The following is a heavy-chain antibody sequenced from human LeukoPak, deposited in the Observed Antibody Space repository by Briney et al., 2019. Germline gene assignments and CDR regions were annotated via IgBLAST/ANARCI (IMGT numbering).Heavy chain of an antibody. J-gene: IGHJ4*02. D-gene: IGHD3-22*01. CDR2: IYWDDDK. CDR3: AHRTYYYDSSGHAFDY. CDR1: GFSLSTSGVG. Sequence: SGPTLVKPTQTLTLTCTFSGFSLSTSGVGVGWIRQPPGKALEWLALIYWDDDKRYSPSLKSRLTITKDTSKNQVVLTMTNMDPVDTATYHCAHRTYYYDSSGHAFDYWGQGTLVTVSS. V-gene: IGHV2-5*02.